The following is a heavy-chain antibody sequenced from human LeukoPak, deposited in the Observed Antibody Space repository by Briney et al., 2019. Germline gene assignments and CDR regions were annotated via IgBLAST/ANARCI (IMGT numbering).Heavy chain of an antibody. CDR2: FDPEDGET. V-gene: IGHV1-24*01. J-gene: IGHJ4*02. CDR3: ATDFRPLRYFDWLFHPSFDY. Sequence: ASVKVSCKVSGHTLTELSMHWVRQAPGKGLEWMGGFDPEDGETIYAQKFQGRVTMTEDTSTDTAYMELSSLRSEDTAVYYCATDFRPLRYFDWLFHPSFDYWGQGTLVTVSS. D-gene: IGHD3-9*01. CDR1: GHTLTELS.